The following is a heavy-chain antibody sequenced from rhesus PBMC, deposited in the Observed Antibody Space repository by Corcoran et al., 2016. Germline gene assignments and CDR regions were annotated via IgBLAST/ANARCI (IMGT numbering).Heavy chain of an antibody. CDR3: VSGDYNIWTGYRYFDY. D-gene: IGHD3-3*01. CDR2: INSGGGST. Sequence: EVQLVETGGGLVQPGGSLKLSCAASGFTFSSYGMSWVRQAPGKGLEWVSAINSGGGSTYYADSVKGRFTISRDNSKNTLSLQMNSLRAEDTAVYYCVSGDYNIWTGYRYFDYWGQGVLVTVSS. J-gene: IGHJ4*01. CDR1: GFTFSSYG. V-gene: IGHV3S5*01.